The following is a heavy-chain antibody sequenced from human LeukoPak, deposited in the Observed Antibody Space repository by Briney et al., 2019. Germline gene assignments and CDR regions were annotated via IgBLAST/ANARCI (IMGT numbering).Heavy chain of an antibody. J-gene: IGHJ4*02. CDR1: GYTFTGYY. D-gene: IGHD6-13*01. CDR3: ARAYTEYSSSALSY. CDR2: INPNSGGT. V-gene: IGHV1-2*02. Sequence: ASVKVSCKASGYTFTGYYMHWVRQAPGQGLEWMGWINPNSGGTNYAQKFQGRVTMTRDTSISTAYMELSRLRSEDTAVYYCARAYTEYSSSALSYWGQGTLVTVSS.